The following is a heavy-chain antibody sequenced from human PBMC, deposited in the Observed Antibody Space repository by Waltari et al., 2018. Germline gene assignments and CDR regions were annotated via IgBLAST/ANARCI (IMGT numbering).Heavy chain of an antibody. CDR2: IYHSGST. V-gene: IGHV4-38-2*01. J-gene: IGHJ3*02. CDR1: GYSISSGYY. Sequence: QVQLQESGPGLVKPSETLSLTCAVSGYSISSGYYWGWIRQPPGKGLEWIGSIYHSGSTYYNPSLKSRGTISVDTSKNQFSLKLSSVTAADTAVYYCAREGDAFDIWGQGTMVTVSS. CDR3: AREGDAFDI.